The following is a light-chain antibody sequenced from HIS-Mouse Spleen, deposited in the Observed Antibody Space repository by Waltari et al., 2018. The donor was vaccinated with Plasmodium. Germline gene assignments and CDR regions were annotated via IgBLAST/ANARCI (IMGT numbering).Light chain of an antibody. V-gene: IGLV2-8*01. J-gene: IGLJ2*01. CDR1: SSDVGGYNY. Sequence: QSALTQPPSASGSPGQSVTISCTGTSSDVGGYNYVSWYQQHPGKAPKLMIYEGSKGPRGVPDRFAGSKSGNTASLTVSGLQAEDEADYYCSSYAGSNNLVFGGGTKLTVL. CDR2: EGS. CDR3: SSYAGSNNLV.